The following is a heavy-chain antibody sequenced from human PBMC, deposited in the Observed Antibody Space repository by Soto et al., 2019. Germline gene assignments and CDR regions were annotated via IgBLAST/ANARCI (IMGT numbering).Heavy chain of an antibody. J-gene: IGHJ4*02. CDR3: VRLTLRMATIRVTFDY. V-gene: IGHV4-39*01. D-gene: IGHD5-18*01. CDR1: GDSISSESYY. CDR2: IYHNGNT. Sequence: SETLSLTCTVSGDSISSESYYWGWIRQPPGKGLEWIGNIYHNGNTYYNPSLKSRVTISADTSKNQFSLEVTSVTAADTAVYYCVRLTLRMATIRVTFDYWGQGTQVTVSS.